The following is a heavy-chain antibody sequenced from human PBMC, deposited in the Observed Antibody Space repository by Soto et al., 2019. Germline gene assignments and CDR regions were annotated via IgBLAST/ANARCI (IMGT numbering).Heavy chain of an antibody. CDR3: ARGGGVGVAGSAAFDM. Sequence: QLHLVQSGAVVKKPGASVTVSCSASGYPVTAYYMHWVRQAPGRGLEWMGGINPATGAAKYTQTFQGRVTLTRDPSPNTVFMELSGLTSEDTAVFYCARGGGVGVAGSAAFDMWGQGTLVTVSS. CDR2: INPATGAA. V-gene: IGHV1-2*02. CDR1: GYPVTAYY. D-gene: IGHD3-3*01. J-gene: IGHJ3*02.